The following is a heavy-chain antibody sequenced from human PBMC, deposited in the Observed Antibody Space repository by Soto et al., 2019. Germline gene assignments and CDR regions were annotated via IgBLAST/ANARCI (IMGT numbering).Heavy chain of an antibody. CDR3: VCRDYGADTNYPDP. CDR1: GGSISSSPYY. Sequence: SETLSLTCTVSGGSISSSPYYWGWIRQPPGKGLEWIGSMYYSGNTYYNPTLKSRATMSVDTSRNQFSLKLSSVTAADTAVYYFVCRDYGADTNYPDPWGQGTLVPVSS. J-gene: IGHJ5*02. V-gene: IGHV4-39*01. CDR2: MYYSGNT. D-gene: IGHD1-7*01.